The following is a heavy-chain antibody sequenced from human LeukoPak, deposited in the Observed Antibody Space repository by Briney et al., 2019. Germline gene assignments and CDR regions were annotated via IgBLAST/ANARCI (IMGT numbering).Heavy chain of an antibody. CDR2: INHSGST. Sequence: PSETLSLTCAVYGGSFSGYCWSWIRQPPGKGLEWIGEINHSGSTNYNPSLKSRVTISVDTSKNQFSLKLSSVTAADTAVYYCASGRLSNYYYYYMDVWGKGTTVTVSS. CDR3: ASGRLSNYYYYYMDV. V-gene: IGHV4-34*01. J-gene: IGHJ6*03. CDR1: GGSFSGYC. D-gene: IGHD2/OR15-2a*01.